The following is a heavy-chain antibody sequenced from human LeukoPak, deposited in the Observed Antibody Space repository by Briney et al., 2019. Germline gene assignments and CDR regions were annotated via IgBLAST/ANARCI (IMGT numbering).Heavy chain of an antibody. CDR3: ARHRSYYCDSSGYYAIDY. CDR1: GYSISSGYY. V-gene: IGHV4-38-2*01. J-gene: IGHJ4*02. Sequence: SETLSLTCAVSGYSISSGYYWGWIRQPPGKGLEWIGSIYHSGSTYYNPSLKSRVTISVDTSKNQFSLKLSSVTAADTAVYYCARHRSYYCDSSGYYAIDYWGQGTLVTVSS. D-gene: IGHD3-22*01. CDR2: IYHSGST.